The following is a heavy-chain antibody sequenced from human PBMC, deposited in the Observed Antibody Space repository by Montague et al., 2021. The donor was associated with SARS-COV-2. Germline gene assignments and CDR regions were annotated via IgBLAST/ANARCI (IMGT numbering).Heavy chain of an antibody. CDR3: AHRLSSWNYAYFQH. J-gene: IGHJ1*01. CDR2: IYWDDDK. CDR1: GGSISSYYW. D-gene: IGHD1-7*01. V-gene: IGHV2-5*08. Sequence: TLSLTCTVSGGSISSYYWSWIRQPPGKALEWLALIYWDDDKRYSPSLKSRLTITKDTSKNQVVLTMTNMDPVDTATYYCAHRLSSWNYAYFQHWGQGTLVTVSS.